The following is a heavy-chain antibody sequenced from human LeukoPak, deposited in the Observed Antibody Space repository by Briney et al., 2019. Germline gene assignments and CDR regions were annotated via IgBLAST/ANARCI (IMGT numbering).Heavy chain of an antibody. V-gene: IGHV3-7*01. CDR2: VKEDGSEK. J-gene: IGHJ3*02. CDR3: AREALVAAVDDAFDI. Sequence: PGGSLRLSCAASGFTFSRHWMSWVRQAPGKGLEWVADVKEDGSEKTYVDSVKGRFTISRDNAKNSLYLQMNSLRAEDTAVYYCAREALVAAVDDAFDIWGQGTMVTVSS. D-gene: IGHD6-13*01. CDR1: GFTFSRHW.